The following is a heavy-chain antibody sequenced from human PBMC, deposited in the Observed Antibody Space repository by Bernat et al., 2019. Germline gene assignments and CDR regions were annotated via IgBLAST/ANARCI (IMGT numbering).Heavy chain of an antibody. V-gene: IGHV1-69*12. CDR3: ARGPRGTARARPFLYFDY. J-gene: IGHJ4*02. Sequence: QVQLVQSGAEVKKPGSSVKVSCKASGGTFSSYAISWVRQAPGQGLEWMGGIIPIFGTANYAQKFQGRVTTTADESTSTAYMELSSLRSEDTAVYYCARGPRGTARARPFLYFDYWGQGTLVTVSS. D-gene: IGHD6-6*01. CDR2: IIPIFGTA. CDR1: GGTFSSYA.